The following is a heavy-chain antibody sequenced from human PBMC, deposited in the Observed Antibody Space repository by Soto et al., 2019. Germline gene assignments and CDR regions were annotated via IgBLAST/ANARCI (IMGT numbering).Heavy chain of an antibody. Sequence: GASVKVSCKASGYTFTSYYMHWVRQAPGQGLEWMGIINPSGGSTSCAQKFQGRVTMTRDTSTSTVYMELSSLRSEDTAVYYCARETGFLEWLVDIPPQGMDVWGQGTTVTVSS. CDR1: GYTFTSYY. CDR3: ARETGFLEWLVDIPPQGMDV. J-gene: IGHJ6*02. V-gene: IGHV1-46*01. D-gene: IGHD3-3*01. CDR2: INPSGGST.